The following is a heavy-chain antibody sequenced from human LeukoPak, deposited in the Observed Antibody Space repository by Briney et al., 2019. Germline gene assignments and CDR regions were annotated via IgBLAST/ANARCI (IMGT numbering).Heavy chain of an antibody. CDR1: GGSISSGSYY. J-gene: IGHJ5*02. D-gene: IGHD3-22*01. CDR2: IYTSGST. Sequence: PLSLTCTVSGGSISSGSYYWSWIRQPAGKGLEWIGRIYTSGSTNYNPSLKSRVTISVDTSKNQFSLKLSSVTAADTAVYYCARDTVDSSGYYLNWFDPWGQGTLVTVSS. V-gene: IGHV4-61*02. CDR3: ARDTVDSSGYYLNWFDP.